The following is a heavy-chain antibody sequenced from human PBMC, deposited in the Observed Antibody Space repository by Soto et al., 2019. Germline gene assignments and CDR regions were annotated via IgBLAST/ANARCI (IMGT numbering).Heavy chain of an antibody. J-gene: IGHJ3*02. CDR2: INHSGST. Sequence: SETLSLTCAVCGGSFSGYYWSWIRQPPGKGLEWIGEINHSGSTNYNPSLKSRVTISVDTSKNQFSLKLSSVTAADTSVYYCASSERWIDAFDIWGQGTMVTVSS. D-gene: IGHD4-17*01. CDR1: GGSFSGYY. CDR3: ASSERWIDAFDI. V-gene: IGHV4-34*01.